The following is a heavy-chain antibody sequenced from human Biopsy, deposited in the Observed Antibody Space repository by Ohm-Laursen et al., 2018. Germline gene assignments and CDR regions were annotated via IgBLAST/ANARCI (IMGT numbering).Heavy chain of an antibody. CDR2: IFNSANT. V-gene: IGHV4-31*01. J-gene: IGHJ5*02. CDR3: ARGDYFDSNGYFRFDP. Sequence: TLPLTCTVSGGSISSGGSYWSWIRQRPGKGLEWIGYIFNSANTYYNPSLKNLITISGDTSKNQFSLKLNSVTAADTAVYYCARGDYFDSNGYFRFDPWGQGTLVTVSS. D-gene: IGHD3-22*01. CDR1: GGSISSGGSY.